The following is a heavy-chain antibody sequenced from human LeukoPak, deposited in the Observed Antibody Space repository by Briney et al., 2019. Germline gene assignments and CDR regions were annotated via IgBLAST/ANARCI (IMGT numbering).Heavy chain of an antibody. D-gene: IGHD1-26*01. CDR3: ARTDSGSYWGWFDP. CDR2: INGSGGRT. V-gene: IGHV3-23*01. Sequence: GGSLRLSCAASGFTFSSYAMSWVRQAPGKGLEWVSDINGSGGRTYYADSVKGRFTISRDNAKNSLYLQMNSLRAEDTAFYYCARTDSGSYWGWFDPWGQGTLVTVSS. CDR1: GFTFSSYA. J-gene: IGHJ5*02.